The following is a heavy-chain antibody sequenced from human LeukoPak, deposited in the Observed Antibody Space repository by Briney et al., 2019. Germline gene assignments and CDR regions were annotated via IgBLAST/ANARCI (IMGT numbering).Heavy chain of an antibody. V-gene: IGHV3-23*01. Sequence: GGSLRLSCAASGFTFSSYAMSWVRQPPGKGLEWVSAISGSGGSTYYADSVKGRFTITRDNSKNTLYLQMNSLRGGDTGVYYCARSSISMVRGVTSGFSYWGQGTLVTVSS. CDR3: ARSSISMVRGVTSGFSY. J-gene: IGHJ4*02. CDR1: GFTFSSYA. CDR2: ISGSGGST. D-gene: IGHD3-10*01.